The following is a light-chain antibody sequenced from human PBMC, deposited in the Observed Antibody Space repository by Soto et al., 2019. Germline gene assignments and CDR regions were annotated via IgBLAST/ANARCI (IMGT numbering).Light chain of an antibody. CDR2: KAS. CDR3: QEYSSYST. V-gene: IGKV1-5*03. CDR1: QSISSW. Sequence: DIQMTQSPSTLSASVGDRVTITCRASQSISSWLAWYQQKPGKAPKLLNYKASSLESGVPSRFNDSGSGTDYTLTISSLQPDDFPTYYCQEYSSYSTFGQGTKVEIK. J-gene: IGKJ1*01.